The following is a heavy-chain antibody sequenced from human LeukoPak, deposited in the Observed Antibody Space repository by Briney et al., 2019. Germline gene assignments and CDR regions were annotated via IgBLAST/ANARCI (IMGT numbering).Heavy chain of an antibody. Sequence: PGGSLTLSCAASGFTFSSYGMHWVRHAPGKGLEWVAFIRYDGSNKYYADSVNGRFTTSRDNSKDTLYLQMNSMRAEGTAVYYCAKDPTFLDVGYCSSTSCYHHYFDYWGQGTLVTVSS. CDR2: IRYDGSNK. CDR3: AKDPTFLDVGYCSSTSCYHHYFDY. J-gene: IGHJ4*02. CDR1: GFTFSSYG. D-gene: IGHD2-2*01. V-gene: IGHV3-30*02.